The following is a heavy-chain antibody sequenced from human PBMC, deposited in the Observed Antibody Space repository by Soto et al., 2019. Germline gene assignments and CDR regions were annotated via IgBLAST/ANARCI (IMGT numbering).Heavy chain of an antibody. Sequence: GGSLRLSCAASGFTFSSYDMTWVRQAPGKGLEWVSGISASAYSTYNADSVKGRFTISRDNSKNTLFLQMNSLRAEDTAVYYCAKVNMDLVTSNGYFDYWGQGTLVTVSS. V-gene: IGHV3-23*01. J-gene: IGHJ4*02. CDR2: ISASAYST. CDR3: AKVNMDLVTSNGYFDY. D-gene: IGHD5-12*01. CDR1: GFTFSSYD.